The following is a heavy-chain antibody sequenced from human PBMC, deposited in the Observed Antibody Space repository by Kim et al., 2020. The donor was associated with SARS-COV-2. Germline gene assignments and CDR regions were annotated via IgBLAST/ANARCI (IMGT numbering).Heavy chain of an antibody. V-gene: IGHV3-21*01. CDR2: ISSSSSYI. Sequence: GGSLRLSCVASGFTFSSYSMNWVRQAPGKGLEWVSSISSSSSYIYYADSVKGRFTISRDNAKNSLYLQMNSLRAEDTAVYYCARDPSGTYYYYYYGMDVWGQGTTVTVSS. D-gene: IGHD6-13*01. CDR3: ARDPSGTYYYYYYGMDV. J-gene: IGHJ6*02. CDR1: GFTFSSYS.